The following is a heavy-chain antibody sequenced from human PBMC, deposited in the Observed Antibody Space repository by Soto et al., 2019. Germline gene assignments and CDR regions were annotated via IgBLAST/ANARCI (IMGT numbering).Heavy chain of an antibody. Sequence: GGSLRLSCAASGFTFSNYGMHWVRQAPGKGLEWVAFVWLDGSNKYYADSVRDRFTISRVNSKNTLYLQMNSLRAEDTAVYHCAPQAFDYWGEGTMATVYS. V-gene: IGHV3-30*02. CDR2: VWLDGSNK. CDR1: GFTFSNYG. J-gene: IGHJ4*02. CDR3: APQAFDY.